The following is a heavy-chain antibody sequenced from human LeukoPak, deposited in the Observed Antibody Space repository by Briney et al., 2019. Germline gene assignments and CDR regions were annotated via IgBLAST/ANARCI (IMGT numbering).Heavy chain of an antibody. CDR3: ARDQRVADWTEGFDY. J-gene: IGHJ4*02. CDR1: GFTFSSYG. Sequence: PGGSLRLSCAASGFTFSSYGMHWVRQAPGKGLEWVAFIWSDGSNKYYADSVKGRFTLSRDNSKNTLYLQMNSLRAEDTAVYYCARDQRVADWTEGFDYWGQGTLVTVSS. CDR2: IWSDGSNK. D-gene: IGHD1-1*01. V-gene: IGHV3-33*01.